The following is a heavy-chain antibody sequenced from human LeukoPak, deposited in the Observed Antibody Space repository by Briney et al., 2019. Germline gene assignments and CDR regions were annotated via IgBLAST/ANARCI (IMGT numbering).Heavy chain of an antibody. CDR3: GRFFGVNNYQYNGVDV. V-gene: IGHV1-18*01. J-gene: IGHJ6*02. CDR1: GYTFSTYG. CDR2: ISAYNGDT. D-gene: IGHD3-3*01. Sequence: GASVKVSCKASGYTFSTYGISWVRQAPGQGLEMMGWISAYNGDTKHSQRLQGRVTMTTDTATSTAYMELRSLRSDDTAVYYCGRFFGVNNYQYNGVDVWGQGTTVTVSS.